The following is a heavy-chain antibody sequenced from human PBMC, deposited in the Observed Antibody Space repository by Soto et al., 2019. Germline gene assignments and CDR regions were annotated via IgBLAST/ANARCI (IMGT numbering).Heavy chain of an antibody. V-gene: IGHV4-31*03. CDR1: GGSISSGGYY. CDR3: ARELRFGEDYSGMDV. CDR2: IYYSGST. Sequence: QVQLQESGPGLVKPSQTLSLTCTVSGGSISSGGYYWSWIRQHPGKGLEWIGYIYYSGSTYYNPSLKSRVTISVATSKNPFSLKLSSVTAADTAVYYCARELRFGEDYSGMDVWGQGTTVTVSS. D-gene: IGHD3-10*01. J-gene: IGHJ6*02.